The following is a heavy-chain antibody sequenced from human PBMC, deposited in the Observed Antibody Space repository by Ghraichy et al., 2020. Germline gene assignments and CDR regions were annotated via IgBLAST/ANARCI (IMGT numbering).Heavy chain of an antibody. D-gene: IGHD2-21*02. V-gene: IGHV3-48*02. J-gene: IGHJ6*02. CDR3: ARNGVVTYVGVHSMYYYGLDV. CDR2: ISSGSSTI. Sequence: GESLNISCAASGFTFSTYSMNWVRQAPGKGLEWISYISSGSSTIYYADSVKGRFTISRDNAKNSLHLQMNSLRDEDTALYYCARNGVVTYVGVHSMYYYGLDVWGQGTTVTVSS. CDR1: GFTFSTYS.